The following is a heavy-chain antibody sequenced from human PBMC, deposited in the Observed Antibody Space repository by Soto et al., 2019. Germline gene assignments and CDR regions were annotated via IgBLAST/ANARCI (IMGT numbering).Heavy chain of an antibody. CDR1: GYTFTGYY. CDR3: ARDMGYCSGGSCHDAFDI. Sequence: ASVKVSCKASGYTFTGYYMHWVRQAPGQGLEWMGWINPNSGGTNYAQKLQGWVTITRDTSISTAYIELSRLRSDDTAVYYCARDMGYCSGGSCHDAFDIWGQGTMVTVSS. V-gene: IGHV1-2*04. J-gene: IGHJ3*02. CDR2: INPNSGGT. D-gene: IGHD2-15*01.